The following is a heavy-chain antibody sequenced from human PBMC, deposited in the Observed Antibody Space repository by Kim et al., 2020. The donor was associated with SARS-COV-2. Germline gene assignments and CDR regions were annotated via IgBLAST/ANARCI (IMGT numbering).Heavy chain of an antibody. CDR1: GYSFTSYW. CDR3: ARSLPPYYYDSSGYDYFDY. D-gene: IGHD3-22*01. J-gene: IGHJ4*02. Sequence: GESLKISCKGSGYSFTSYWISWVRQMPGKGLEWMGRIDPSDSYTNYSPSFQGHVTISADKSISTAYLQWSSLKASDTAMYYCARSLPPYYYDSSGYDYFDYWGQGTLVTVSS. V-gene: IGHV5-10-1*01. CDR2: IDPSDSYT.